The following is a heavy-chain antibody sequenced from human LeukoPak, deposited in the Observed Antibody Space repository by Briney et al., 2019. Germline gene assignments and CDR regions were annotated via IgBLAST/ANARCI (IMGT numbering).Heavy chain of an antibody. Sequence: KPGGSLRLSCAASGFTFSSYSMNWVRQAPGKGLEWVSSISSSSSYIYYADSVKGRFTISRDNAKNSLYLQMNSLRAEDTAVYYCARSNDGRWWSSTSSRAFDIWGQGTMVTVSS. D-gene: IGHD2-2*01. CDR1: GFTFSSYS. CDR2: ISSSSSYI. J-gene: IGHJ3*02. CDR3: ARSNDGRWWSSTSSRAFDI. V-gene: IGHV3-21*01.